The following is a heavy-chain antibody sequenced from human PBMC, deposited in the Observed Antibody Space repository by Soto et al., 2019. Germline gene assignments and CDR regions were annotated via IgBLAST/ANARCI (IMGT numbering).Heavy chain of an antibody. CDR2: IIPIFGTA. CDR3: ARAETYYDFWSGQTPSYYYYGMDV. J-gene: IGHJ6*02. V-gene: IGHV1-69*13. CDR1: GGTFSSYA. Sequence: SVKVSCKASGGTFSSYAISWVRQAPGQGLEWMGGIIPIFGTANYAQKFQGRVTITADESTSTAYMELSSLRSEDTAVYYCARAETYYDFWSGQTPSYYYYGMDVWGQGTTVTVS. D-gene: IGHD3-3*01.